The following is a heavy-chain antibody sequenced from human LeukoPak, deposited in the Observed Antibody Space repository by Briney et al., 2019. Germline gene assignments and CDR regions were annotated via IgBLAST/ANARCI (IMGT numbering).Heavy chain of an antibody. D-gene: IGHD3-10*01. CDR1: GFSLSTSGVA. CDR3: THSPSGSGTYHNFDY. Sequence: SGPTLVKPTQTLKLTCTFSGFSLSTSGVAVGWNRQPPGKALEWLALIYWDDDKRYSPSLKSRLTITKDTSKNQVVLTMTNMDPVDTATYYCTHSPSGSGTYHNFDYWGQGTLVTVSS. V-gene: IGHV2-5*02. J-gene: IGHJ4*02. CDR2: IYWDDDK.